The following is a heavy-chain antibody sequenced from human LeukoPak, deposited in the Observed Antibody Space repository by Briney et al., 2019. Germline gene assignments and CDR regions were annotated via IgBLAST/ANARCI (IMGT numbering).Heavy chain of an antibody. Sequence: PSETLSLTCTVSGDSISSYHLNWIRQPPGEGLEWIGYIYYSGSTNYNPSLKSRVTISVDTSKNQFSLKLSSVTAADTAVYYCARGLEYYYYYYAMDVWGQGTTVSVSS. CDR2: IYYSGST. CDR1: GDSISSYH. J-gene: IGHJ6*02. CDR3: ARGLEYYYYYYAMDV. D-gene: IGHD1-1*01. V-gene: IGHV4-59*01.